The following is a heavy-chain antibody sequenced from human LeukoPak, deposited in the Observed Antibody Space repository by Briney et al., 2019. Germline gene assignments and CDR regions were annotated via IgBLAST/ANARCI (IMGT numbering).Heavy chain of an antibody. Sequence: GGSLRLSCAASGFSVSNNYMSWVRQAPGKGLEWVSVIYSGDITYYTDSVKGRFTISRDNSKNTLYLQMNSLRAEDTAVYYCAREVRTAMAYWGQGTLVTVSS. CDR2: IYSGDIT. J-gene: IGHJ4*02. D-gene: IGHD2-21*02. CDR1: GFSVSNNY. CDR3: AREVRTAMAY. V-gene: IGHV3-53*01.